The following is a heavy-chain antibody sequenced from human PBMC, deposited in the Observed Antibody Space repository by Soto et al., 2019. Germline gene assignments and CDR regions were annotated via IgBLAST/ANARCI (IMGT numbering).Heavy chain of an antibody. Sequence: PSETLSLTCTVSGGSISSSSYYWGWIRQPPGKGLEWIGSIYYSGSTYYNPSLKSRVTISVDTSKNQFSLKLNSVTAADTAVYYCARVRGTYCGGDCYPPTPNWFDPWGQGTLVTVSS. V-gene: IGHV4-39*01. CDR2: IYYSGST. CDR3: ARVRGTYCGGDCYPPTPNWFDP. CDR1: GGSISSSSYY. J-gene: IGHJ5*02. D-gene: IGHD2-21*02.